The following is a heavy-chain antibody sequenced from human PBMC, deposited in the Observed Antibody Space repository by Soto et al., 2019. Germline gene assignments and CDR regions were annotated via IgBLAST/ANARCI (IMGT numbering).Heavy chain of an antibody. D-gene: IGHD3-22*01. J-gene: IGHJ6*03. CDR3: ARSGYPYYYYYMDV. CDR1: GYTFTSYD. CDR2: MNPNSGNT. Sequence: ASVKVSCKASGYTFTSYDINWVRQDTGQGLEWMGWMNPNSGNTGYAQKFQGRVTMTRNTSISTAYMELSSLRSEDTAVYYCARSGYPYYYYYMDVWGKGTTVTVSS. V-gene: IGHV1-8*01.